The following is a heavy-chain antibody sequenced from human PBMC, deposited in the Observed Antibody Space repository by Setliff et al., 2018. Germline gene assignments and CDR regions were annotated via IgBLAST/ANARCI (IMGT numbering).Heavy chain of an antibody. CDR3: ARSNYDILTRNWFDP. J-gene: IGHJ5*02. CDR2: INPNSGGT. D-gene: IGHD3-9*01. Sequence: GASVKVSCKASGYTFTGYYMHWVRQAPGQGLEWMGRINPNSGGTNYAQKFQGRVTMTRDTSISTAYMELSRLRSDDTAVYYCARSNYDILTRNWFDPWGQETLVTVSS. V-gene: IGHV1-2*06. CDR1: GYTFTGYY.